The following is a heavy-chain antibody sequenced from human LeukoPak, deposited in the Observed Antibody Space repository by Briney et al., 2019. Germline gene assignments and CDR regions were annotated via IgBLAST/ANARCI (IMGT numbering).Heavy chain of an antibody. V-gene: IGHV4-30-2*01. CDR1: GGSISSGGYS. Sequence: SETLSLTCAVSGGSISSGGYSWSWIRQPPGKGLEWIGDIYHSGSTYYNPSLKSRVTISVDRSKNQFSLKLSSVTAADTAVYYCARVVGYSSSWYGYYYYYGMDVWGQGTTVTVSS. CDR2: IYHSGST. CDR3: ARVVGYSSSWYGYYYYYGMDV. D-gene: IGHD6-13*01. J-gene: IGHJ6*02.